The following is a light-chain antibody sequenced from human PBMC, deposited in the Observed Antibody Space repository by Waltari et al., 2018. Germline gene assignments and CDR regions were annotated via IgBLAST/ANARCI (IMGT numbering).Light chain of an antibody. V-gene: IGLV2-23*02. J-gene: IGLJ3*02. CDR1: SSDVGGYNR. CDR3: YSYAGSANGV. CDR2: GVT. Sequence: QSALTQPASVSGSPGQSITISCTGTSSDVGGYNRVSWYQQHPDKAPKLVIYGVTKRPSGVSDRFSGSKSGNTASLTISGLQAEDEADYYCYSYAGSANGVFGGGTTLTVL.